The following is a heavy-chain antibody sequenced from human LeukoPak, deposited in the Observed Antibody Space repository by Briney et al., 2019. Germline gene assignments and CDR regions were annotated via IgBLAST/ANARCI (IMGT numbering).Heavy chain of an antibody. CDR3: ARATSGSGSAYFDY. J-gene: IGHJ4*02. V-gene: IGHV1-8*01. Sequence: WASVKVSCKASGYTFTSYDINWVRQAPGQGLEWMGWMNPNSGNTGYAQKIQGRVTMTRDTSISTAYMELSSLRSEDTAVYYCARATSGSGSAYFDYWAREPWSPSPQ. CDR1: GYTFTSYD. CDR2: MNPNSGNT. D-gene: IGHD3-10*01.